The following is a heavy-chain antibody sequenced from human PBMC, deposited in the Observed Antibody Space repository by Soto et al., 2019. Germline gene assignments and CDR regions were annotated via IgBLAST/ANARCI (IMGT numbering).Heavy chain of an antibody. CDR2: INPKSGGT. Sequence: XSVKVPCKSSGCSFIAYYRHWVRQAAGQGLEWMGWINPKSGGTLYAQKFQGRVTMTRDTSISTAYMELSRLRSDDTAVYYCARGGTFAYDTSGYSVYWGQGTLVTVSS. CDR1: GCSFIAYY. V-gene: IGHV1-2*02. D-gene: IGHD3-22*01. CDR3: ARGGTFAYDTSGYSVY. J-gene: IGHJ4*02.